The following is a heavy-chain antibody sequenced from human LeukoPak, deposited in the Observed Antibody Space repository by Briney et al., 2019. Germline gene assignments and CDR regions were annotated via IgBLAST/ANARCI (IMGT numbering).Heavy chain of an antibody. CDR2: IKPDGSDK. CDR3: ARDNTYSSGGNYYDRFDY. D-gene: IGHD3-22*01. J-gene: IGHJ4*02. V-gene: IGHV3-7*01. Sequence: PGGSLRLSCEASGFTFSTYWMSWVRQAPGKGPECVANIKPDGSDKYYVDSMKGRFTISRDNAKNSLYLQMNNLRAEDTAVYYCARDNTYSSGGNYYDRFDYWGQGTLVTVSS. CDR1: GFTFSTYW.